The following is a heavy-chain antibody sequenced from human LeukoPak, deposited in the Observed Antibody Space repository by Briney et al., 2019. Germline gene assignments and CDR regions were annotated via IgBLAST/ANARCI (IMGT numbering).Heavy chain of an antibody. CDR1: GYTFTGYY. V-gene: IGHV1-2*02. D-gene: IGHD3-16*02. Sequence: ASVKVSCKASGYTFTGYYMHWVRQAPGQGLEWMGWINPNSGGTNYAQKFQDRVTMARDTSITTAYMDMSRLRSDDTAVYYCARGRYVWGSYRVGPSRYFDYWGQGTLVTVSS. CDR3: ARGRYVWGSYRVGPSRYFDY. CDR2: INPNSGGT. J-gene: IGHJ4*02.